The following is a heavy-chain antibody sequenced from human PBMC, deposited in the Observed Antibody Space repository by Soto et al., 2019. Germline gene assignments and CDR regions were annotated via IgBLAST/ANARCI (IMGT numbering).Heavy chain of an antibody. J-gene: IGHJ4*02. CDR3: ARSVAGENFPRSCYFYN. V-gene: IGHV1-69*13. D-gene: IGHD6-19*01. Sequence: GASVKVSCKASGGTFSSYAISWVRQAPGQGLEWMGGIIPIFGTANYAQKFQGRVTITADESTSTADMELSSLRSEDTAVYYCARSVAGENFPRSCYFYNCDQESMVTISS. CDR1: GGTFSSYA. CDR2: IIPIFGTA.